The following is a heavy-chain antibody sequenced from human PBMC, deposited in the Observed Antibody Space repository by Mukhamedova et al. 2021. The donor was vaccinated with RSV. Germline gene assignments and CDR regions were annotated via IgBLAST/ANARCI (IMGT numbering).Heavy chain of an antibody. CDR3: AGELSSSGTNYYYYMDF. J-gene: IGHJ6*03. CDR2: ST. D-gene: IGHD6-6*01. V-gene: IGHV4-39*01. Sequence: STYYNPSLKSRVTISVDTSKNQFSLKLSSVTAADTAVYYCAGELSSSGTNYYYYMDFWGKGTTVTVS.